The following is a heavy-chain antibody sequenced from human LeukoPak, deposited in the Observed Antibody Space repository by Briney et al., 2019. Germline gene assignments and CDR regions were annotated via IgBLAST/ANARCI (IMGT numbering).Heavy chain of an antibody. D-gene: IGHD3-16*01. CDR3: VRDGGTDWYDP. CDR2: IEKDGGEK. CDR1: GFTISHYW. V-gene: IGHV3-7*01. Sequence: GGSLRLSCVASGFTISHYWMTWVRQAPGKGLEWVANIEKDGGEKTYVDSVKGRFTISRDNAKNSIFLQMNSLRVEDMAIYYCVRDGGTDWYDPWGQGTPVSVSS. J-gene: IGHJ5*02.